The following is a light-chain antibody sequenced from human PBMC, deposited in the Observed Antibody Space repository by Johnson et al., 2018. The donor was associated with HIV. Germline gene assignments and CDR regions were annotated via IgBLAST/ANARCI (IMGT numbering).Light chain of an antibody. V-gene: IGLV1-51*02. CDR2: ENN. CDR1: SSNIGNNY. J-gene: IGLJ1*01. CDR3: GTWHNSLSTGGV. Sequence: QSVLTQSPSVSAAPGQKVTISCSVSSSNIGNNYVSWYQVLPGTAPKLLIYENNQRPSGIPDRFSGSKSGTSATLGITGLRTGDEADYYCGTWHNSLSTGGVFGTGTKVTVL.